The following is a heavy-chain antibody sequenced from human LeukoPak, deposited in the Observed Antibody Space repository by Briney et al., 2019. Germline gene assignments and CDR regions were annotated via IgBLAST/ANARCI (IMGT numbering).Heavy chain of an antibody. Sequence: ASVKVSRKASGYTFTGYYMHWVRQAPGQGLEWMGWINPNSGGTNYAQKFQGRVTMTRDTSISTAYMELSRLRSDDTAVYYCARNWRYDILTGYYDTDYWGQGTLVTVSS. CDR2: INPNSGGT. V-gene: IGHV1-2*02. CDR1: GYTFTGYY. J-gene: IGHJ4*02. CDR3: ARNWRYDILTGYYDTDY. D-gene: IGHD3-9*01.